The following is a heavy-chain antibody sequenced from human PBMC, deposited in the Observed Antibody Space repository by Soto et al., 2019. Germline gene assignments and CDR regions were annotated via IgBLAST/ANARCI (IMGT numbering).Heavy chain of an antibody. D-gene: IGHD1-26*01. Sequence: QVQLQESGPGLVKPSQTLSLTCTVSGGSISSGDYYWSWICQPPGKGLEWIGYIYNSGYTYYNPYLKTPVTLSPDTSKNHFSLKVSSVTAADTSVYYCAGVAYCRYAMDVWGQGTTVTVSS. CDR1: GGSISSGDYY. V-gene: IGHV4-30-4*01. CDR3: AGVAYCRYAMDV. J-gene: IGHJ6*02. CDR2: IYNSGYT.